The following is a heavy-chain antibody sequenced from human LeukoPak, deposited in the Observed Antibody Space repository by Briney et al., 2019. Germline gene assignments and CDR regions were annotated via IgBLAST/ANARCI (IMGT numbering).Heavy chain of an antibody. Sequence: PGGSLRLSCAASGFTFSNYAMSWVRQAPGKGLEWVAGISGTGGSTHYADSVKGRFTTSRDNSKNTVYLQMCNLRVEHTAVYYCAKVVAGNIDYYFDYWGQGILVAVSS. CDR2: ISGTGGST. D-gene: IGHD2/OR15-2a*01. V-gene: IGHV3-23*01. CDR3: AKVVAGNIDYYFDY. J-gene: IGHJ4*02. CDR1: GFTFSNYA.